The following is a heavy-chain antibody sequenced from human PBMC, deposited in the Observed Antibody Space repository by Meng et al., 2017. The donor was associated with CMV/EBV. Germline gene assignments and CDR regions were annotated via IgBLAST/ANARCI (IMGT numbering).Heavy chain of an antibody. V-gene: IGHV3-23*01. J-gene: IGHJ6*02. CDR1: GFTFSSYA. D-gene: IGHD3-9*01. CDR2: ISGSGGST. Sequence: GESLKISCAASGFTFSSYAMSWVRQAPGKGLEWVSAISGSGGSTYYADSVKGRFTISRDNSKNTLYLQMNSLRAEDTAVYYCAKGNYDILTDYYYYYDMDVWGQGTTVTVSS. CDR3: AKGNYDILTDYYYYYDMDV.